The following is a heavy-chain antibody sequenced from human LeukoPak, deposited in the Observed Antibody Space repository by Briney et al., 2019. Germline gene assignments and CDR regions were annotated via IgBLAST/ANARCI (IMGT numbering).Heavy chain of an antibody. CDR2: ISAYNGNT. CDR3: ARDSSGAAAGTWFDP. J-gene: IGHJ5*02. CDR1: GYTFTSYG. Sequence: ASVKVSCTASGYTFTSYGISWVRQAPGQGLEWMGWISAYNGNTNYAQKLQGRVTMTTDTSTSTVYMELSSLRSEDTAVYYCARDSSGAAAGTWFDPWGQGTLVTVSS. V-gene: IGHV1-18*01. D-gene: IGHD6-13*01.